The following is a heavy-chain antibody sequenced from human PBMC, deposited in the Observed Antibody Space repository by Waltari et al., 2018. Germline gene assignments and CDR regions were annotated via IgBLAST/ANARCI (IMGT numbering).Heavy chain of an antibody. CDR3: ARGGQLALDY. CDR2: INNGGGSST. Sequence: EVQLVESGGGLVQPGASLRLSCAASGFTVSHYYTHWVRQGPGKGLVWISRINNGGGSSTTYADAVKGRFTISKDNAKNTVYLQMNSLRAEDTAVYHCARGGQLALDYWGQGTLVTVSS. V-gene: IGHV3-74*01. D-gene: IGHD6-6*01. CDR1: GFTVSHYY. J-gene: IGHJ4*02.